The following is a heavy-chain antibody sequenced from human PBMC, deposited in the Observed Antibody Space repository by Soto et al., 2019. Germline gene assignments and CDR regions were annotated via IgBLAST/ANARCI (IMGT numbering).Heavy chain of an antibody. CDR1: GYSFATSG. CDR2: ISAYNGNT. V-gene: IGHV1-18*01. CDR3: ARAGQCYDASGYAN. D-gene: IGHD3-22*01. J-gene: IGHJ4*02. Sequence: QVKLVQSGTEVKKPGASIKVSCKASGYSFATSGMSWVRQAPGQGLEWMGWISAYNGNTNYDQNLQDRVTMTTDTSTSTAYLELRNLRSDDTAVYYCARAGQCYDASGYANWGQGTLVTVSS.